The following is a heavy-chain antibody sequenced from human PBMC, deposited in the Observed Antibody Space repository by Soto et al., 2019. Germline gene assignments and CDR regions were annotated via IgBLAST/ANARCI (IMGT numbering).Heavy chain of an antibody. V-gene: IGHV3-30-3*01. Sequence: PGGSLRLSCAASGFTFSSYAMHWVRQAPGKGLEWVAVISYDGSNKYYADSVKGRFTISRDNSKNTLYLQMNSLRAEDTAVYYCARAASSPIPGVATYKGYGMDVWGQGTTVTVSS. CDR1: GFTFSSYA. J-gene: IGHJ6*02. CDR2: ISYDGSNK. D-gene: IGHD2-8*01. CDR3: ARAASSPIPGVATYKGYGMDV.